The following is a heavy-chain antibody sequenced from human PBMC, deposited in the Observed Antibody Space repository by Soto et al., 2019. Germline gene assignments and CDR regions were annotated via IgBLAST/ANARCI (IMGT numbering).Heavy chain of an antibody. CDR3: AKDGARLCYCDTSRYRFDL. Sequence: GGSLRLSCAASGFTFSIYGMHWVRQAPGKGLEWVAVISYDGSNKYYADSVKGRFTISRDNSKNTLYLQMNSLRAEDTAVYYCAKDGARLCYCDTSRYRFDLWGQGTLVTVS. D-gene: IGHD3-22*01. CDR1: GFTFSIYG. V-gene: IGHV3-30*18. CDR2: ISYDGSNK. J-gene: IGHJ4*02.